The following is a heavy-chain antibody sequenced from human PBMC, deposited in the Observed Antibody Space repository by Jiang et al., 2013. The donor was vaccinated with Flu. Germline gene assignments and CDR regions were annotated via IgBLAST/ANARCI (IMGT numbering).Heavy chain of an antibody. CDR2: ISSSSTYI. CDR1: GFAFSSYS. D-gene: IGHD2-2*01. V-gene: IGHV3-21*01. CDR3: ASSIYANGWFDF. J-gene: IGHJ5*01. Sequence: VQPGGSLRLSCAASGFAFSSYSMNWVRQAPGKGLEWVSSISSSSTYIYYADSVKGRFTISRDNAKISLYLQMNSLRAEDTAVYYCASSIYANGWFDFWGQGTLVTVSS.